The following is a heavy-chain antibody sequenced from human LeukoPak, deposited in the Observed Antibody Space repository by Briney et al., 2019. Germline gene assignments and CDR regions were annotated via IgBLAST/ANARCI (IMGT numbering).Heavy chain of an antibody. D-gene: IGHD3-22*01. Sequence: VKVSCKASGYTFTSYDINWVRQATGQGLEWMGWMNPNSGNTGYAQKFQGRVTMTRNTSISTAYMELSSLRSEDTAVYYCAAPASGFYYYYYGMDVWGQGTTVTVSS. CDR1: GYTFTSYD. V-gene: IGHV1-8*01. CDR2: MNPNSGNT. CDR3: AAPASGFYYYYYGMDV. J-gene: IGHJ6*02.